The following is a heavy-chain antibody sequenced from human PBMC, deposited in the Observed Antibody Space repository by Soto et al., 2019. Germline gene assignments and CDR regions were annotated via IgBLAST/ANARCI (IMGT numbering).Heavy chain of an antibody. CDR2: IKEDGSDK. CDR1: GFTFSNYW. D-gene: IGHD4-4*01. Sequence: EVQLVESGGGLVQPGGSLRLSCAASGFTFSNYWMNWVRQAPGKGLEWVANIKEDGSDKHYVDSVKGRFTISRDNPKNSLFLQMNSLRAEDKAVYYCVTDRDYSKAYWGQGTLVTVSS. CDR3: VTDRDYSKAY. V-gene: IGHV3-7*01. J-gene: IGHJ4*02.